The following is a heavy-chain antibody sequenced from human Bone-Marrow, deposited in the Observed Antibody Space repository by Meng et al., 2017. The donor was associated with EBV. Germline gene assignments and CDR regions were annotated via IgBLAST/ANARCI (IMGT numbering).Heavy chain of an antibody. CDR2: ISAYNAHT. J-gene: IGHJ4*02. D-gene: IGHD3-10*01. CDR1: GYTFTSYG. V-gene: IGHV1-18*01. Sequence: QVQLVQSGVEVKKPGASVKVSCKASGYTFTSYGISWVRQAPGQGLEWMGWISAYNAHTNYAQKLQGRVTMTTDTSTRTTYMELRSLRSDDTAVYYCARDADYGSGSYGVLIDYWGQGTLVTVSS. CDR3: ARDADYGSGSYGVLIDY.